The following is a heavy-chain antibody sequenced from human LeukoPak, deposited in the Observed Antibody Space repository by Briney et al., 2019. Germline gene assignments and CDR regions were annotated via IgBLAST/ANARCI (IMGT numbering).Heavy chain of an antibody. V-gene: IGHV1-69*13. Sequence: SVKVSCKASGGTFSTYSINWVRQAPGQGLEWVGGIIPMFGATNHALSFQGRVTFTADESTSTAYMELSSLRSEDTAVYYCARGDYGGWAEYFLHWGQGTLVIVSS. J-gene: IGHJ1*01. CDR2: IIPMFGAT. D-gene: IGHD4-23*01. CDR1: GGTFSTYS. CDR3: ARGDYGGWAEYFLH.